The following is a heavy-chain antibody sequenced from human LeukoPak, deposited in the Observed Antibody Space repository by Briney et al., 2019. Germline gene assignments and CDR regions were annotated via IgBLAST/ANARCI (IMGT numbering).Heavy chain of an antibody. Sequence: ASETLSLTCNVSGGSIRGYYWSWIRQPPGKGLEWIGYIYSSGSTNYNPSLKSRVTMSVDTSKNQFSLKVSSVTAADTAVYYCARDPHPSGYVVYAFDIWGQGTMVTVSS. J-gene: IGHJ3*02. V-gene: IGHV4-59*01. CDR1: GGSIRGYY. CDR3: ARDPHPSGYVVYAFDI. CDR2: IYSSGST. D-gene: IGHD3-22*01.